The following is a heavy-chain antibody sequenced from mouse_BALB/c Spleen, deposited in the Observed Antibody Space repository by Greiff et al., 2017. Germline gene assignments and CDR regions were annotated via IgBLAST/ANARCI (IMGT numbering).Heavy chain of an antibody. D-gene: IGHD1-2*01. Sequence: EVQRVESGGGLVKPGGSLKLSCAASGFTFSSYAMSWVRQTPEKRLEWVASISSGGSTYYPDSVKGRFTISRDNARNILYLQMSSLRSEDTAMYYCARGGVLRLPFDYWGQGTTLTVSS. V-gene: IGHV5-6-5*01. CDR3: ARGGVLRLPFDY. CDR1: GFTFSSYA. CDR2: ISSGGST. J-gene: IGHJ2*01.